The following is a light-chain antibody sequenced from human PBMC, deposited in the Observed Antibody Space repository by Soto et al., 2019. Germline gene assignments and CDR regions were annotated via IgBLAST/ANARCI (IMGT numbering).Light chain of an antibody. CDR1: QSVSSY. V-gene: IGKV3-15*01. CDR2: YAS. J-gene: IGKJ2*01. Sequence: EIVITQSPATLSVSLGERVTLSCRASQSVSSYLAWYQQEPGQAPRLLISYASTRATDIPDRFSGSGSGTDFTLTISSLRSTDLAVYYCLQYSTWPPLYTFGQGTKLEIK. CDR3: LQYSTWPPLYT.